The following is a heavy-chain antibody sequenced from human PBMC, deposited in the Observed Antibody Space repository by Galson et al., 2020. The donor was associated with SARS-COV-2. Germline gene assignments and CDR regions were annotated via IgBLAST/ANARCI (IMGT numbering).Heavy chain of an antibody. J-gene: IGHJ4*02. V-gene: IGHV3-33*01. Sequence: GESLKISCAASGFTFSDHAMHWVRQAPGKGLEWVAQIYFDGREKYYGDSVRGRFTISRDSSKNTVYLQMNNLRVDDTAVYYCARDSHPSGGWVFDYWGQGTLLTVAS. CDR3: ARDSHPSGGWVFDY. D-gene: IGHD2-15*01. CDR2: IYFDGREK. CDR1: GFTFSDHA.